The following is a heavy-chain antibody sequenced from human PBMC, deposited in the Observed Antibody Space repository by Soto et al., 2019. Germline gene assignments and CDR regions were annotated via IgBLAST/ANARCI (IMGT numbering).Heavy chain of an antibody. V-gene: IGHV1-8*01. D-gene: IGHD3-22*01. Sequence: QVQLVQSGAEVKKPGASVKVSCKASGYTFTSYDINWVRQATGPGLEWMGWRNTISGYTAYTQKFQGRVTMTRNTSIGPAEMELSSLRTEDTAVYYGARRKYYDGSGHEPRVRGLDPWGQGNLVTGSS. CDR3: ARRKYYDGSGHEPRVRGLDP. CDR2: RNTISGYT. J-gene: IGHJ5*02. CDR1: GYTFTSYD.